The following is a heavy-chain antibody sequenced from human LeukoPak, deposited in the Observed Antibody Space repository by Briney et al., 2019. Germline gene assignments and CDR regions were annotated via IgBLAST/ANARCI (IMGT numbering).Heavy chain of an antibody. CDR3: ARTTEAHSWRTRYYDYYMDV. CDR2: IYYSGST. J-gene: IGHJ6*03. CDR1: GGSISSYY. D-gene: IGHD6-13*01. V-gene: IGHV4-59*01. Sequence: SETLSLTCTVSGGSISSYYWSWIRQPPGKGLEWIGYIYYSGSTNYNPSLKSRVTISVDTSKNQFSLKLSSVTAADTAVYYCARTTEAHSWRTRYYDYYMDVRGKGTTVTVSS.